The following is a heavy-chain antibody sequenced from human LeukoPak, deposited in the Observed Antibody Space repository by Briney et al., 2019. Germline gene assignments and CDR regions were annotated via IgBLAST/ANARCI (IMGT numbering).Heavy chain of an antibody. CDR1: GFSFSNAW. CDR3: VKDFGRVRGTPDS. CDR2: ISGSGNGGSI. J-gene: IGHJ4*02. Sequence: GGSLRLSCAASGFSFSNAWMVWVRQAPGKGPEYVSTISGSGNGGSIYYADSVKGRFTISRDDSKSILYLQMNGLRSEDTAVYYCVKDFGRVRGTPDSWGQGTLVTVSS. D-gene: IGHD3-16*01. V-gene: IGHV3-64D*06.